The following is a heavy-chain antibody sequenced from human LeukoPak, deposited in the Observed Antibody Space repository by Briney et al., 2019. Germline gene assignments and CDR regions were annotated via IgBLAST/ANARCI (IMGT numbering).Heavy chain of an antibody. V-gene: IGHV3-23*01. D-gene: IGHD2-2*01. CDR3: AKAGPKYCGSTSCSTFDY. Sequence: PGGSLRLSCAASGFSFSSYGMSWVRQAPGKGLEWVSAISASGTSTYYADSVKGRFTISRDNSKNTLYLQMNSLRAEDTAVYYCAKAGPKYCGSTSCSTFDYWGQGTLVTVSS. CDR1: GFSFSSYG. CDR2: ISASGTST. J-gene: IGHJ4*02.